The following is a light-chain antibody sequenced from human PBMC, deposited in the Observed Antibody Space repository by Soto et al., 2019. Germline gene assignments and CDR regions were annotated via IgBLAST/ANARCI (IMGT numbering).Light chain of an antibody. CDR1: QGVGIS. CDR3: QQLLHYPLA. CDR2: EAS. J-gene: IGKJ4*01. Sequence: DVRLTQSPSFLSASVGETVVITCRASQGVGISLAWYQQKPGKAPRLLIYEASTLPSGVPSRFSGSGSWTEFTLTVYSLPPEDFETYDCQQLLHYPLAFGGGTKVEL. V-gene: IGKV1-9*01.